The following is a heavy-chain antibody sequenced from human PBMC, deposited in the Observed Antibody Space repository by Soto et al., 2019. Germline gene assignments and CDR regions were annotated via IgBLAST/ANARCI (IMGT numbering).Heavy chain of an antibody. V-gene: IGHV4-30-2*01. CDR1: GGSISSGGYS. CDR2: IYHSGST. CDR3: ARDRTGTLDY. Sequence: QLQLQESGSGLVKPSQTLSLTCAVSGGSISSGGYSWSWIRQPPGKGLEWIGYIYHSGSTYYHPFLNSRVTISVDRAKNQFSLKLSSVTAADTAVYYCARDRTGTLDYWGQGTLVTVSS. J-gene: IGHJ4*02. D-gene: IGHD3-10*01.